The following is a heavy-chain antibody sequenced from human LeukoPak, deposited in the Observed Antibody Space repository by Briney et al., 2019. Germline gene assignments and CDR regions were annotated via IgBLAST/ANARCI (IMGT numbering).Heavy chain of an antibody. J-gene: IGHJ4*02. CDR3: VRGVGVSRFNYLDS. D-gene: IGHD6-13*01. CDR1: GFTFSSFG. CDR2: IWYDASNK. V-gene: IGHV3-33*01. Sequence: PGRSLTLPCAASGFTFSSFGMHWVRQAPGKGLEWVAVIWYDASNKYYADSVKGRFTISRDNSKNTLYLQMNSLRDDDTAVYYCVRGVGVSRFNYLDSWGQGTLVIVSS.